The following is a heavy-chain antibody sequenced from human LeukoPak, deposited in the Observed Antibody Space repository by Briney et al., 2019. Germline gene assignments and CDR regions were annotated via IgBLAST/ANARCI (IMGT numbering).Heavy chain of an antibody. J-gene: IGHJ5*02. CDR2: FDPEDGET. Sequence: ASVKVSCKASGYTFTGYYMHWVRQAPGKGLEWMGGFDPEDGETIYAQKFQGRVTMTEDTSTDTAYMELSSLRSEDTAVYYCATGGSGGYDLVWFDPWGQGTLVTVSS. V-gene: IGHV1-24*01. CDR3: ATGGSGGYDLVWFDP. CDR1: GYTFTGYY. D-gene: IGHD5-12*01.